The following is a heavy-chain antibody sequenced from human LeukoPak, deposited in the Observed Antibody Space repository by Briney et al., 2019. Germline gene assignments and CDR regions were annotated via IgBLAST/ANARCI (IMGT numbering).Heavy chain of an antibody. CDR2: INTNSGNI. CDR3: ATNDFRSGYTDYGMDV. CDR1: GFTFTNYD. V-gene: IGHV1-8*01. D-gene: IGHD3-3*01. Sequence: ASVKVSCKASGFTFTNYDISWVRQATGQGLEWLGWINTNSGNICYAENVQGRVTMTRNTSISSAYMQLRSLRTEDTAVYYCATNDFRSGYTDYGMDVWGQGTTVTVSS. J-gene: IGHJ6*02.